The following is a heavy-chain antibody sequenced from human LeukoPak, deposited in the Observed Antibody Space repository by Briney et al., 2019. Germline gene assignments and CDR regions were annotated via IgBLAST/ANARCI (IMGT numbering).Heavy chain of an antibody. J-gene: IGHJ6*04. D-gene: IGHD3-10*01. Sequence: GGSLRLSCAASGFTFSNYAFHWVRQPPGKGLEWAAVISYEGSVTYYADSVKGRFTISRDNSKNTLDLQMNSLRVEDTAVYYCVRDRAPWGVALGGAKGMDVWGEGTTVTVSS. V-gene: IGHV3-30*04. CDR2: ISYEGSVT. CDR3: VRDRAPWGVALGGAKGMDV. CDR1: GFTFSNYA.